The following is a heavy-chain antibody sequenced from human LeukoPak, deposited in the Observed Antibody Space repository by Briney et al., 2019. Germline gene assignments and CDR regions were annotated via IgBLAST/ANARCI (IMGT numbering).Heavy chain of an antibody. CDR1: GFTFSTHS. J-gene: IGHJ4*02. V-gene: IGHV3-64*01. CDR3: ASSLSNDERPFDY. D-gene: IGHD1-1*01. CDR2: ISSNGGST. Sequence: PGGSLRLSCAASGFTFSTHSMNWVRQAPGKGLEYVSAISSNGGSTYYANSVKGRFTISRDNSKNTLYLQMGSLRAEDMAVYYCASSLSNDERPFDYWGQGTLVTVSS.